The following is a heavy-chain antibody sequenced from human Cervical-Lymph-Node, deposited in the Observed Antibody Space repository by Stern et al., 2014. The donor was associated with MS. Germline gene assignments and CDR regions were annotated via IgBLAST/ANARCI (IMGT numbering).Heavy chain of an antibody. Sequence: VQLVQSGAELIRPGESLKISCKGSGFKFSIYWIAWVRTMPGKGLEWMGIIYPGDSETRYSPSFQGQVTMSADKSTSTAYLQWSSLNASDTAMYFCARQTTAWASDVWGQGTLVTVSS. J-gene: IGHJ4*02. CDR1: GFKFSIYW. CDR2: IYPGDSET. V-gene: IGHV5-51*01. D-gene: IGHD1-14*01. CDR3: ARQTTAWASDV.